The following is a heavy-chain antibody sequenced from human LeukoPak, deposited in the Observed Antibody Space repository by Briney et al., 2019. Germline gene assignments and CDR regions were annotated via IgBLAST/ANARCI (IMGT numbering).Heavy chain of an antibody. CDR1: GFSLSSYG. J-gene: IGHJ3*02. Sequence: GGSLRLSCAASGFSLSSYGMHWVRQAPGKGLEWVSFIPYDGSNEFYADSVEGQFIISRDNSKNMLYLQMNSLRAEDTAVYYCAKGNYGGQHAFDIWGQGTMVTVSS. D-gene: IGHD4-23*01. CDR2: IPYDGSNE. V-gene: IGHV3-30*02. CDR3: AKGNYGGQHAFDI.